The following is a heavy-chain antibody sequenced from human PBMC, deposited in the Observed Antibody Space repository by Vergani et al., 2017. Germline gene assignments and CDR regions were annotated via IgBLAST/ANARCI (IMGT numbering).Heavy chain of an antibody. CDR2: ISGSGGST. CDR1: GFTFSSYA. CDR3: AKDGVVSSGWDGAGRDGYNYFDY. V-gene: IGHV3-23*01. J-gene: IGHJ4*02. Sequence: EVQLLESGGGLVQPGGSLRLSCAASGFTFSSYAMSWVRQAPGKGLEWVSAISGSGGSTYYADSVKGRFTISSYNSKNTLYLPMNSLRAEDTAVYYCAKDGVVSSGWDGAGRDGYNYFDYWGQGTLVTVSS. D-gene: IGHD5-24*01.